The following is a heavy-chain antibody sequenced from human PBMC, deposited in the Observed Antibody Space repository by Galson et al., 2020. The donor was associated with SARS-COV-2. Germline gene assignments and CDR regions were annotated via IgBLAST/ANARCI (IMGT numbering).Heavy chain of an antibody. D-gene: IGHD3-10*01. CDR2: IHYSGNT. CDR3: AREGQTYFSDSQSYAYFDS. Sequence: ASETLSLTCTVSGGSVFSPTYYWSWIRQPPGKGLEWIGCIHYSGNTDYNPSLKSRATVSVDTSKNRFSLKLSSVTAADTAVYYCAREGQTYFSDSQSYAYFDSWGQGTLVSVSS. V-gene: IGHV4-61*01. J-gene: IGHJ4*02. CDR1: GGSVFSPTYY.